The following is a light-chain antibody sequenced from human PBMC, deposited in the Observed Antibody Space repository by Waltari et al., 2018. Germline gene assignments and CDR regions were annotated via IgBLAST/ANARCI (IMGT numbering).Light chain of an antibody. CDR1: QSVGRS. J-gene: IGKJ1*01. V-gene: IGKV3-20*01. CDR2: DTT. Sequence: EIVLTQSPGTLSLSPGERATLSCRASQSVGRSLAWYQRKPGQAHRLLIYDTTNRATGIPERFSGSGSGTDFSLTISRLEPEDFAVYYCQMYVRLPVTFGQGTKVEIK. CDR3: QMYVRLPVT.